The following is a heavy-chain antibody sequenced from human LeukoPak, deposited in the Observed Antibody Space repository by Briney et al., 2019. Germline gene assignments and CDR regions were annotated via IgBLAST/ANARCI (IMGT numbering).Heavy chain of an antibody. D-gene: IGHD3-10*01. J-gene: IGHJ5*02. V-gene: IGHV1-69*13. CDR2: IIPIFGTA. CDR1: GGTFSSYA. CDR3: ARDGGYYGSGSYSVVYNWFDP. Sequence: SVKVSCKASGGTFSSYAISWVRQAPGQGLEWMGGIIPIFGTANYAQKFQGRVTITADESTSTAYMELSSLRSEDTAVYYCARDGGYYGSGSYSVVYNWFDPWGQGTLVTVSS.